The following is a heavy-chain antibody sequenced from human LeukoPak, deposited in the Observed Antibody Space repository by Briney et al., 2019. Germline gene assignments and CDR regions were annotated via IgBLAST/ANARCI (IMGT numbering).Heavy chain of an antibody. CDR2: ISGSGGST. CDR3: ASDYYDSSGYYYAVDY. J-gene: IGHJ4*02. D-gene: IGHD3-22*01. V-gene: IGHV3-23*01. CDR1: GFTFSRNA. Sequence: HPGGSLRLSCAASGFTFSRNAMSWVRQAPGKGLEWVSAISGSGGSTYYADSVKGRFTISRDNSKNTLYLQMNSLRAEDTAVYYCASDYYDSSGYYYAVDYWGQGTLVTVSS.